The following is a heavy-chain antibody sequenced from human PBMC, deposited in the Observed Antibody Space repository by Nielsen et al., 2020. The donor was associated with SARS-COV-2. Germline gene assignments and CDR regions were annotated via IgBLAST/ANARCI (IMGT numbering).Heavy chain of an antibody. D-gene: IGHD1-26*01. CDR1: GGSINLYY. CDR2: VYSSGST. J-gene: IGHJ4*02. CDR3: ARQWSNYDPFDY. V-gene: IGHV4-59*01. Sequence: SETLSLTCTVSGGSINLYYWSWIRQPPGKGLEWIGYVYSSGSTDYNPSLKSRVTMSVDTFRNQFSLKLNSVTPADTAVYYCARQWSNYDPFDYWGQGSLVTVSS.